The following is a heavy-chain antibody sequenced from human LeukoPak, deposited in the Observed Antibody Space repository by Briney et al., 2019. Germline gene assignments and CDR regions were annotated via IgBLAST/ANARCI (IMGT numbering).Heavy chain of an antibody. J-gene: IGHJ4*02. CDR3: ARDGEIQLWPLDY. CDR1: GFTVSTNS. Sequence: GGSLRLSCTVSGFTVSTNSMSWVRQAPGKGLEWVSFIYSDNTHYSDSVKGRFTISRDNAKNSLYLQMNSLRAEDTAVYYCARDGEIQLWPLDYWGQGTLVTVSS. D-gene: IGHD5-18*01. CDR2: IYSDNT. V-gene: IGHV3-66*01.